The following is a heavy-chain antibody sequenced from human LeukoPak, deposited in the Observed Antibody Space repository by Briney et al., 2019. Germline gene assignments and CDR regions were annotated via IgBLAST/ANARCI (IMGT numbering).Heavy chain of an antibody. CDR2: IYYSGIT. J-gene: IGHJ4*02. D-gene: IGHD3-16*01. CDR1: GGSISSYY. CDR3: ARESLIHSDSPAYVDF. Sequence: SETLSLTCTVSGGSISSYYWSWIRQPAGRGLEWIGRIYYSGITNYNPSLKSRVTMSVDTSKNQFSLRLSSVTAADTAVYFCARESLIHSDSPAYVDFWGQGALVTVSS. V-gene: IGHV4-4*07.